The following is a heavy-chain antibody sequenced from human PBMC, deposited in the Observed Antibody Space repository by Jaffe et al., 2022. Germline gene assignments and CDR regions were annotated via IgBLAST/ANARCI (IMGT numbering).Heavy chain of an antibody. CDR3: TTIRGDCSSISCQYYFDN. CDR1: GFTFSASA. Sequence: EVQLVESGGGLVQPGGSLKLSCAASGFTFSASAMHWVRRASGKGLEWVGRIRSTANNYATSYAASVKGRFTISRDDSKNMAYLQMNSLKTEDTAVYYCTTIRGDCSSISCQYYFDNWGQGTLVTVSS. CDR2: IRSTANNYAT. D-gene: IGHD2-2*01. J-gene: IGHJ4*02. V-gene: IGHV3-73*02.